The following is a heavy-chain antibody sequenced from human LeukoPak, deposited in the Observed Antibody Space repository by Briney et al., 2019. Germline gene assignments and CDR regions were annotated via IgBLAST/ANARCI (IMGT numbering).Heavy chain of an antibody. D-gene: IGHD5-18*01. CDR1: GFTFSRHW. CDR2: SNSDGSST. J-gene: IGHJ4*02. V-gene: IGHV3-74*01. Sequence: GGSLRLSCAACGFTFSRHWMHWVRQAPGKGLVWVSRSNSDGSSTNYADSVKGRFTISRDNAKNTLYLQMNSLRAEDTAVYYCASDTVDTAVGIDYWGQGTLVTVSS. CDR3: ASDTVDTAVGIDY.